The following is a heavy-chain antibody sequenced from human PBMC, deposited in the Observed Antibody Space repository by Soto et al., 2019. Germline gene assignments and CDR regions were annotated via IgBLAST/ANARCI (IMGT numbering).Heavy chain of an antibody. V-gene: IGHV1-18*01. J-gene: IGHJ6*02. CDR3: ARDWDYNILSPYYYYGMDV. CDR1: GYTFNSYG. Sequence: ASLKVSCKASGYTFNSYGISWVRRAPREGLEWMGWISAYNGNTSYAQKYQGRVTMTTDTSTSTAYMELRSLRSDDAAVYYCARDWDYNILSPYYYYGMDVWGQGTTVTVSS. CDR2: ISAYNGNT. D-gene: IGHD3-9*01.